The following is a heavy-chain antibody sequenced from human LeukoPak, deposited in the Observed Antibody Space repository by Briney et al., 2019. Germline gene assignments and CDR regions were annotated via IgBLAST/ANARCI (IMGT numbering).Heavy chain of an antibody. CDR3: ARGYSSSWYYFDY. CDR1: GFTFSSYA. D-gene: IGHD6-13*01. J-gene: IGHJ4*02. CDR2: ISYDGSNK. V-gene: IGHV3-30*04. Sequence: GGSLRLSCAASGFTFSSYAMHWVRQAPGKGLEWVAVISYDGSNKYYADSVKGRFTISRDNSKNTLYLQMYSLRAEDTAVYYCARGYSSSWYYFDYWGQGTLVTVSS.